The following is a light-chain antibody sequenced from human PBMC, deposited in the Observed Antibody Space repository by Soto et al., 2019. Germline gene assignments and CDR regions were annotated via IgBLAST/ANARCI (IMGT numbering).Light chain of an antibody. J-gene: IGLJ1*01. CDR1: SSNIGGNS. CDR2: DDD. CDR3: GSWDSSLSAYV. Sequence: QSFLTQPPSVSAAPGQRVTISCSGSSSNIGGNSVSWYQQLPGTAPKLLIYDDDKRPSGISDRFSGSKSGTSATLGITGFQTGDEADYYCGSWDSSLSAYVFGTGTKVTVL. V-gene: IGLV1-51*01.